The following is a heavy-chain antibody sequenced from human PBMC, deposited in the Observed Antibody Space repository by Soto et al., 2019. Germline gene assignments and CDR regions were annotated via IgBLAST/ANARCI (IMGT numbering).Heavy chain of an antibody. D-gene: IGHD2-2*02. Sequence: GGSLRLSCAASGFTFSSYAMSWVRQAPGKGLEWVSAIGGSGGDTYYSDSVKGRFTISRDNSKNTLYLQMNSLRAEDTALYYCARDIVVIPTARPNDAFDIWGQGTMVTVSS. V-gene: IGHV3-23*01. CDR3: ARDIVVIPTARPNDAFDI. CDR2: IGGSGGDT. CDR1: GFTFSSYA. J-gene: IGHJ3*02.